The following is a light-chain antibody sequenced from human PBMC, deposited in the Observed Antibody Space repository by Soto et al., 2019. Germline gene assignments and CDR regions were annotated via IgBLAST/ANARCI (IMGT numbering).Light chain of an antibody. J-gene: IGLJ3*02. CDR2: ENN. V-gene: IGLV1-51*02. CDR1: SSNIGENY. CDR3: ATLDSSLRTGV. Sequence: QSELTQPPSVSAAPGQKVTIACSGSSSNIGENYVSWYQQLPGTAPKLLIYENNRRPSGIPDRFSGSKSGTSATLGITGLQTGDEADYYCATLDSSLRTGVFGGGTQLTVL.